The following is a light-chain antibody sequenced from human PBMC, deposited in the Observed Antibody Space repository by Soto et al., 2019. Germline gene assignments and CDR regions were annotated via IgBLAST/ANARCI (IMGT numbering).Light chain of an antibody. CDR1: SSDIGGYNS. J-gene: IGLJ2*01. CDR2: AGT. Sequence: QSALTQPPSASGSPGQSVTISCTGTSSDIGGYNSVSWYQHSPGKAPKLILYAGTNRPSGVPDRFSGSKSGNTASLTVSGLQAEDEGDYYCSSYAGNHILAFGGGTKLTVL. V-gene: IGLV2-8*01. CDR3: SSYAGNHILA.